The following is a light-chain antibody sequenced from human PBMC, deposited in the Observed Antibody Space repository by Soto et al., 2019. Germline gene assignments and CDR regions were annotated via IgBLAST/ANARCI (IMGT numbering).Light chain of an antibody. Sequence: DIQMTQSPSSLSASVGHRVTITCRASQSISTYLKWYQQKPGKAPKLLIYAASSLQSGVPSRFSGSGSGTAFTLTISSLQPEDFATYYCQQSDSIPLTFGQGTRLEIK. J-gene: IGKJ5*01. V-gene: IGKV1-39*01. CDR2: AAS. CDR3: QQSDSIPLT. CDR1: QSISTY.